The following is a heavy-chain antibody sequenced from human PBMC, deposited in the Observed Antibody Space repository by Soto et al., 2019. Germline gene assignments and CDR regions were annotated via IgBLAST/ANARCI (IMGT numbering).Heavy chain of an antibody. D-gene: IGHD4-17*01. CDR3: AVAMNTAYYYYYYGMDV. CDR1: GYTFTSYY. J-gene: IGHJ6*02. Sequence: ASVKVSCKASGYTFTSYYMHWVRQAPGQGLEWMGIINPSGCSTSYAQKFQGRVIMTRDTSTSTVYMEPSSLRSEDTAEYYCAVAMNTAYYYYYYGMDVWGQGTTVTVSS. CDR2: INPSGCST. V-gene: IGHV1-46*01.